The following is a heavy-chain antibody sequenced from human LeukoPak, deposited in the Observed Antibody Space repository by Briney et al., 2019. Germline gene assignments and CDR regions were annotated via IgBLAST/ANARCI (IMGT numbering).Heavy chain of an antibody. CDR3: ARYGHWFVP. Sequence: SETLSLTCGVSGYSISSGYYWGWIRQSPGKGLEYIGSVHHSADTYYNPSLKSRLTMSIDTSKNQFSLKLNSVTAADTAVYYCARYGHWFVPWGQGTLVTVSS. D-gene: IGHD4-17*01. V-gene: IGHV4-38-2*01. CDR2: VHHSADT. CDR1: GYSISSGYY. J-gene: IGHJ5*02.